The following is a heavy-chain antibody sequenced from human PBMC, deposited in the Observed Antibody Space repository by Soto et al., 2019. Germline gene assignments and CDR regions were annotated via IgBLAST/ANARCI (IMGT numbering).Heavy chain of an antibody. V-gene: IGHV1-3*01. CDR1: GYTFTTYA. J-gene: IGHJ5*02. CDR2: INADNGNT. Sequence: ASVKVSCKASGYTFTTYAIHWVRQAPGQRLEWMGWINADNGNTKYSQSFQGRVTITRDTSASTAYMELSSLRPEDTAVYYCARAGYDFWSSYPNWFDPWGQGTLVTVSS. D-gene: IGHD3-3*01. CDR3: ARAGYDFWSSYPNWFDP.